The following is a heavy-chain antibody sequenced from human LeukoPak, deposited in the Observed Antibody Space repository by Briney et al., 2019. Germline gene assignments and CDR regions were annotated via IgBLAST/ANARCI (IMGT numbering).Heavy chain of an antibody. Sequence: ASVKVSCKASGYTFTDYYVHWVRQAPGQGLEWMGWSHPSSGGAGYAQKFQGRVSMTGDTSISTAYMQLTRLTSDDTAVYYCGIKRIRGNPFDYWGQGTLVTVSS. CDR2: SHPSSGGA. CDR1: GYTFTDYY. J-gene: IGHJ4*02. CDR3: GIKRIRGNPFDY. V-gene: IGHV1-2*02. D-gene: IGHD3-10*01.